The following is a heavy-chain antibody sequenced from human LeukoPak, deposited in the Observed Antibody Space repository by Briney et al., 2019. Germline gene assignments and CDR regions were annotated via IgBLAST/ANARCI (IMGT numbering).Heavy chain of an antibody. V-gene: IGHV4-34*01. CDR3: ARTYYDFWSGPGELDY. CDR1: GGSFSGYY. J-gene: IGHJ4*02. CDR2: INHSGST. Sequence: SETLSLTCAVYGGSFSGYYWSWIRQPPGKGLEWIGEINHSGSTNYNPSLKSRVTISVDTSKNQFSLKLSSVTAADTAVYYCARTYYDFWSGPGELDYWGQGTLVTVSS. D-gene: IGHD3-3*01.